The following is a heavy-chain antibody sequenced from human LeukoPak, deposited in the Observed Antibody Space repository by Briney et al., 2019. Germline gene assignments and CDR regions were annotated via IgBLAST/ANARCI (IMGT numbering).Heavy chain of an antibody. CDR1: GLTFSSYA. CDR2: ISGSGGTT. D-gene: IGHD4-17*01. Sequence: QSGGSLRLSCAASGLTFSSYAMTWVRQAPGKGLEWVSAISGSGGTTYHADSVKGRFTISRDNSKNTLYLQMNSLRAEDTAVYYCAKDSGDYDPYGFDPWGQGTLVTVSS. J-gene: IGHJ5*02. CDR3: AKDSGDYDPYGFDP. V-gene: IGHV3-23*01.